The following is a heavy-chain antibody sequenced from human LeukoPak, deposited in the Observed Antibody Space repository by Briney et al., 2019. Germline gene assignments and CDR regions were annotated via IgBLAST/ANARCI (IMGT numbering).Heavy chain of an antibody. CDR2: FDPEDGET. D-gene: IGHD3-22*01. CDR3: ARGSRINYYDSSGPEKY. J-gene: IGHJ4*02. V-gene: IGHV1-24*01. Sequence: ASVKVSCKVSGYTLTELSMHWVRQAPGKGLEWMGGFDPEDGETIYAQKFQGRVTMTEDTSTDTAYMELSSLRSEDTAVYYCARGSRINYYDSSGPEKYWGQGTLVTVSS. CDR1: GYTLTELS.